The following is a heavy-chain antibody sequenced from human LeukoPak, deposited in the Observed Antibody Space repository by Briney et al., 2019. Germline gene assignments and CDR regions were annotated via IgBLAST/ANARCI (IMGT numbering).Heavy chain of an antibody. CDR1: GFTFSSYA. V-gene: IGHV3-30-3*01. D-gene: IGHD3-22*01. CDR2: ISYDGSNK. CDR3: ARGSYYYDSSGYWGLLDY. Sequence: PGGSLRLSCAASGFTFSSYAMHWVRQAPGKGLEWVAVISYDGSNKYYADSVKGRFTISRDNSKNTLYLQMNSLRAEDTAVYYCARGSYYYDSSGYWGLLDYWGQGTLVTVSS. J-gene: IGHJ4*02.